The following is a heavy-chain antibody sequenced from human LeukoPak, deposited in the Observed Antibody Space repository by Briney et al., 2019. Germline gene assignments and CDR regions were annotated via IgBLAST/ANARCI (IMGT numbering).Heavy chain of an antibody. CDR1: GGSISSSSYY. CDR2: IYYSGST. CDR3: ARVVVQNAFDI. V-gene: IGHV4-39*01. Sequence: SETLSLTCTVSGGSISSSSYYWGWIRQPPGKGLEWIGSIYYSGSTYYNPSLKSRVTISVDTSKNQFSLKLSSVTAADTAVYYCARVVVQNAFDIWGQGTWSPSLQ. D-gene: IGHD2-2*01. J-gene: IGHJ3*02.